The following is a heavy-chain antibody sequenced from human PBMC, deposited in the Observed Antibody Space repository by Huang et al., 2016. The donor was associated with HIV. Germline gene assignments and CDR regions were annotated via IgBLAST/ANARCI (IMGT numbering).Heavy chain of an antibody. D-gene: IGHD2-2*01. CDR3: SRGPSTPATEL. CDR1: GDSVDSSYSY. V-gene: IGHV4-39*02. Sequence: QVQLQESGQGLVKPSDTLSLTCIVSGDSVDSSYSYWGWVRQPPGKGLEWMGSIYSNGNTYSIKYLKSRITISVDAAKNHFSLNLKTVTAADTAVYYCSRGPSTPATELWGQGTMVTVSS. CDR2: IYSNGNT. J-gene: IGHJ3*01.